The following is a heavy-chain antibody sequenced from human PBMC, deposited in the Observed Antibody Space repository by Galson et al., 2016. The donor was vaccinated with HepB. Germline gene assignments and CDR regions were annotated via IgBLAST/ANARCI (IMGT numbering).Heavy chain of an antibody. CDR2: MYHSGYT. CDR3: VRVWGKYFDY. J-gene: IGHJ4*02. CDR1: GGSFTNNNW. Sequence: SETLSPTCAVSGGSFTNNNWWSWVRQPPGKGLEWIGEMYHSGYTNYNPSLKSRVTMSVDKSKNQFPLRLSAVTAADTAVYHCVRVWGKYFDYWGQGALVTVSS. V-gene: IGHV4-4*02. D-gene: IGHD7-27*01.